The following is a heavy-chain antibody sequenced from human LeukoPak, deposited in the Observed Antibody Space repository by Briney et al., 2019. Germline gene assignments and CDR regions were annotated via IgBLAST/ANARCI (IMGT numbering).Heavy chain of an antibody. V-gene: IGHV3-74*01. D-gene: IGHD2-21*02. CDR2: INSDGSWT. J-gene: IGHJ6*02. Sequence: GGSLRLSCAASGNYWMHWVRQVPGKGLVWVSHINSDGSWTSYADSVKGRFTISRDNAKKALYLQMNSLRVEDTAVYFCARDTATGLDVWGQGTTVTVSS. CDR1: GNYW. CDR3: ARDTATGLDV.